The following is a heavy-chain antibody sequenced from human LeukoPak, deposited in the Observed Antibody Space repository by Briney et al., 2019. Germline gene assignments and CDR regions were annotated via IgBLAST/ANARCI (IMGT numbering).Heavy chain of an antibody. V-gene: IGHV4-4*02. J-gene: IGHJ4*02. Sequence: SGTLSLTCAVSGGSISSSNWWSWVRPPPGKGLEWIGEIYHSGSTNYNPSLKSRVTISVDKSKNQFSLKLSSVTAADTAVYYCAKKIAAAGVRSPTDESFDYWGQGTLVTVSS. D-gene: IGHD6-13*01. CDR3: AKKIAAAGVRSPTDESFDY. CDR2: IYHSGST. CDR1: GGSISSSNW.